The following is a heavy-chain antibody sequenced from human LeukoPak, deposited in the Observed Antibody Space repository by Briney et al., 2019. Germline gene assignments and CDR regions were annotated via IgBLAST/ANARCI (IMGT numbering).Heavy chain of an antibody. J-gene: IGHJ4*02. V-gene: IGHV1-8*01. Sequence: ASVKVSCKASGYTFTTYDINWVRQATGQGLEWMGWMNPNSGNTDYAQKFQGRVTMTRNTSITTAFMELYNLRSEDTAVYYCARGPPEHPQGYWGQGTLVTVSS. CDR3: ARGPPEHPQGY. CDR1: GYTFTTYD. D-gene: IGHD1-14*01. CDR2: MNPNSGNT.